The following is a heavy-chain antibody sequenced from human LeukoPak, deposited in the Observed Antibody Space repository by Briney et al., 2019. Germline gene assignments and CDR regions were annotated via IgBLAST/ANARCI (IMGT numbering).Heavy chain of an antibody. CDR3: ARGARDSGDYVIDY. J-gene: IGHJ4*02. CDR1: GFTFSTYG. CDR2: ISSSGFI. Sequence: GGSLRLSCVASGFTFSTYGMNWVRQAPGKGLEWVSSISSSGFIYYRESVKGRFTTSRDNAKNSMYLQMNSLRDEDTAVYYCARGARDSGDYVIDYWGQGTPVTVSS. V-gene: IGHV3-21*01. D-gene: IGHD4-17*01.